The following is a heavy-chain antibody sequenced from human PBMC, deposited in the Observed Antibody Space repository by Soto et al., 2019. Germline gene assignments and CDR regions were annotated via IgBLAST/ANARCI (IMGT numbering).Heavy chain of an antibody. Sequence: QVQLQESGPGLVKPSETLSLTCIVSGGSITGYYWGWIRQPLGMGLEWIGFIHYSGSTNYNPSFKSRVTISVDTSKTQFSLRLSSVTAADTAVYYCARESPGAGYFDSWGQGTLVTVSS. D-gene: IGHD3-10*01. V-gene: IGHV4-59*01. J-gene: IGHJ4*02. CDR1: GGSITGYY. CDR3: ARESPGAGYFDS. CDR2: IHYSGST.